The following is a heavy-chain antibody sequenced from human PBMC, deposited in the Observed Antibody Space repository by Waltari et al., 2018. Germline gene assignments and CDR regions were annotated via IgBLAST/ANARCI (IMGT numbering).Heavy chain of an antibody. D-gene: IGHD1-20*01. Sequence: EVQLLESGGGLVQPGGSLRLSCAASGFTFSSYAMSWVRQAPGKGLEWVSVIYSGGSTYYADSVKGRFTISRDNSKNTLYLQMNSLRAEDTAVYYCARDIRYWGQGTLVTVSS. CDR1: GFTFSSYA. V-gene: IGHV3-23*03. CDR3: ARDIRY. J-gene: IGHJ4*02. CDR2: IYSGGST.